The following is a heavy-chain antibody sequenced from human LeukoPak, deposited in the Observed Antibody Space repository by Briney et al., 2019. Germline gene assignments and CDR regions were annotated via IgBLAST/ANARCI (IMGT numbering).Heavy chain of an antibody. CDR2: INPSGGST. J-gene: IGHJ6*03. D-gene: IGHD2-2*01. Sequence: ASVKVSCKASGYTFTSYYMHWVRQAPGQGLEWMGIINPSGGSTSYAQKFQGRVTMTRDMSTSTVYMELSSLRSEDTAVYYCARRYCSSTSCYDRAYYMDVWGKGTTVTVSS. CDR1: GYTFTSYY. CDR3: ARRYCSSTSCYDRAYYMDV. V-gene: IGHV1-46*01.